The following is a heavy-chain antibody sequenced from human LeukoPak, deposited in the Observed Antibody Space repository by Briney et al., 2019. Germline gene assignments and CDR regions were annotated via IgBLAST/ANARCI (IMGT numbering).Heavy chain of an antibody. CDR1: GYSFTSYW. CDR2: IYPGDSDT. Sequence: GESLKISCKGSGYSFTSYWIGWVRQMPGKGLEWMGIIYPGDSDTRYSPSFQGQVTISADKSISTAYLQWSSLKASDTAMFYCARHKSGGSPNYFYYYMDVWGKGTTVTVSS. D-gene: IGHD6-13*01. V-gene: IGHV5-51*01. J-gene: IGHJ6*03. CDR3: ARHKSGGSPNYFYYYMDV.